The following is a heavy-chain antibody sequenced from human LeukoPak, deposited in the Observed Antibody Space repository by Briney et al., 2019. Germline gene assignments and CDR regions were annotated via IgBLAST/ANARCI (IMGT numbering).Heavy chain of an antibody. D-gene: IGHD2-8*01. CDR2: INPNSGGT. J-gene: IGHJ6*03. CDR3: AKDRCSNGIGCYYYYMEV. CDR1: GYTFTGYY. V-gene: IGHV1-2*02. Sequence: ASVKVSCKASGYTFTGYYMHWVRQAPGQGLEWMGWINPNSGGTNYAQKFQGRVTMTRDTSISTAYMELSRLRSDDTAVYYCAKDRCSNGIGCYYYYMEVWGKGTTVTISS.